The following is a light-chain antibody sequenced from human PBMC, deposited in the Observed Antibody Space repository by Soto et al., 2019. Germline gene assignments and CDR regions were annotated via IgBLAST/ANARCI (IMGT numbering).Light chain of an antibody. CDR2: HDT. CDR1: SNDVGGYKL. J-gene: IGLJ2*01. Sequence: QSALTQPASVSGSPGQSITISCTGTSNDVGGYKLVSWYQQYPGKAPKLMIYHDTERPSGVSDRFSGSKSGNTASLTISGLQAEDEADYYCYSHADGVNWVFGGGTKLTVL. CDR3: YSHADGVNWV. V-gene: IGLV2-23*01.